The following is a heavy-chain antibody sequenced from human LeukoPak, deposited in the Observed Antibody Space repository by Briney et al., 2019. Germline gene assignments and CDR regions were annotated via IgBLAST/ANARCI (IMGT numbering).Heavy chain of an antibody. J-gene: IGHJ5*02. Sequence: SETLSLTCTVSGGSISSYYWSWIRQPAGKGLVWIGRIYTSGSTNYNPSLKSRVTMSVDTSKNQFSLKLSSVTAADPAVYYCARWSVGSSGWYSWFDPWGQGTLVTVSS. CDR1: GGSISSYY. D-gene: IGHD6-19*01. CDR2: IYTSGST. V-gene: IGHV4-4*07. CDR3: ARWSVGSSGWYSWFDP.